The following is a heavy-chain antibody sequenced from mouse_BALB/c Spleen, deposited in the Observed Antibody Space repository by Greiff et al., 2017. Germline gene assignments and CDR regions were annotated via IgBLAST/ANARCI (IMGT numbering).Heavy chain of an antibody. CDR3: ARLDSSAYGMDY. J-gene: IGHJ4*01. Sequence: QVQLQQSGAELVRPGSSVKISCKASGYAFSSYWMNWVKQRPGQGLEWIGQIYPGDGDTNYNGKFKGKATLTADKSSSTAYMQLSSLTSEDSAVYVCARLDSSAYGMDYWGQGTSVTVSA. CDR1: GYAFSSYW. D-gene: IGHD3-2*01. V-gene: IGHV1-80*01. CDR2: IYPGDGDT.